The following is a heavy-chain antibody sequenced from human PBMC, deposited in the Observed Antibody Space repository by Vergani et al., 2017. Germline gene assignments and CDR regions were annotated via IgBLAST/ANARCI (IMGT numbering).Heavy chain of an antibody. D-gene: IGHD2-2*01. V-gene: IGHV3-30-3*01. CDR1: GFTFSSYA. CDR3: ARPAGGYCSSTSCSSDAFDI. J-gene: IGHJ3*02. CDR2: ISYDGSNK. Sequence: QVQLVESGGGVVQPGGSLRLSCAASGFTFSSYAMHWVRQAPGKGLEWVAVISYDGSNKYYADSVKGRFTISRDNSKNTLYLQMNSLRAEDTAVYYCARPAGGYCSSTSCSSDAFDIWGQGTMVTVSS.